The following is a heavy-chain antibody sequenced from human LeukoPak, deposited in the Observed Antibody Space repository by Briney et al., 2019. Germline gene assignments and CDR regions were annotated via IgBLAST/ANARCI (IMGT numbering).Heavy chain of an antibody. CDR3: ARKDGGRDGMDV. Sequence: GASVKVSCKASGYTFTSYDINWVRQAPGQGLEWMGWLNPNTLVTNYAQHFQGRVSMTWDTSISTGYMDLHSLTSDDTAVYYCARKDGGRDGMDVWGQGTTVTVSS. V-gene: IGHV1-2*02. D-gene: IGHD4-23*01. CDR2: LNPNTLVT. CDR1: GYTFTSYD. J-gene: IGHJ6*02.